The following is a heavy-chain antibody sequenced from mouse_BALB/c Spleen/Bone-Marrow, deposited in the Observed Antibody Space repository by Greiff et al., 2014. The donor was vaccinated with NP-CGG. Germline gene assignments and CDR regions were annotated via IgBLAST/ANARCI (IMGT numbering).Heavy chain of an antibody. CDR1: GYSFTTYW. J-gene: IGHJ3*01. CDR2: IYPSDSET. D-gene: IGHD2-1*01. CDR3: AREKVYYGIYWFAY. V-gene: IGHV1-61*01. Sequence: QVQLKESGTEVVRPGASVKLSCKASGYSFTTYWKNWVKQRPGQGLEWIGMIYPSDSETRLNQKFKDKATLTVDKSSSTAYMQLNSLTSEDSAVYYCAREKVYYGIYWFAYWGQGTLVTVSA.